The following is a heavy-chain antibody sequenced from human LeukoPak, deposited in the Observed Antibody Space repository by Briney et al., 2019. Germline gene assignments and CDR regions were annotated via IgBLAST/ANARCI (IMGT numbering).Heavy chain of an antibody. D-gene: IGHD1-26*01. Sequence: AASVKVSCKVSGYTLTELPIHWVRQAPGKGLEWMGGLDPDDGETVYAQMFQGRVTMTEDTSSDTASMELSSLRSEDTAVYYCATGTSGSYYVGIVRPIDYWGQGTLVTVYS. J-gene: IGHJ4*02. CDR1: GYTLTELP. V-gene: IGHV1-24*01. CDR3: ATGTSGSYYVGIVRPIDY. CDR2: LDPDDGET.